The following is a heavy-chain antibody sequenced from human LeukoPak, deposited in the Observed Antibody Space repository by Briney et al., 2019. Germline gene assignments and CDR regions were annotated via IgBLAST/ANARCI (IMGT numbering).Heavy chain of an antibody. CDR3: AISPDYDSSGYYFRY. Sequence: PGGSLRLSCAASGFTFSSYSMNWVRQAPGKGLEWVSSISSSSSYIYYADSVKGRFTISRDNAKNSLYLRMNSLRAEDTAVYYCAISPDYDSSGYYFRYWGQGTLVTVSS. D-gene: IGHD3-22*01. J-gene: IGHJ4*02. CDR1: GFTFSSYS. V-gene: IGHV3-21*01. CDR2: ISSSSSYI.